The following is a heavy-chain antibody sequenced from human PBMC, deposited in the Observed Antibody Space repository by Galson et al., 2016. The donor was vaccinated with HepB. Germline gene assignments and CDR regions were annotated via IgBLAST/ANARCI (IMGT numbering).Heavy chain of an antibody. CDR2: FYGSGRT. CDR3: AQSGTYYIFDF. CDR1: GGSITDYR. D-gene: IGHD3-22*01. Sequence: SETLSLTCSVSGGSITDYRWSWIRQPPGKGLEWIGYFYGSGRTDYNPSLKSRVTLSVDTSKNQFSLKLSSMTAADTAVYYCAQSGTYYIFDFWGQGTLVTVSS. J-gene: IGHJ4*02. V-gene: IGHV4-59*01.